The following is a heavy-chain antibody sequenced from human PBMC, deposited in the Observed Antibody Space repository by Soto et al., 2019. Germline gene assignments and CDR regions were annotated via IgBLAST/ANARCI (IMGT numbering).Heavy chain of an antibody. V-gene: IGHV3-30-3*01. D-gene: IGHD6-13*01. CDR2: ISYDGSNK. CDR1: GFTFSSYA. Sequence: QVQLVESGGGVVQPGRSLRLSCVASGFTFSSYAMHWVRQAPGKGLEWVAVISYDGSNKYYADSVKGRFTISRDNSKNPLYPQMNSLRAEDTAVYYCARDHRPIAAAGSGYFQHWGQGTLVTVSS. J-gene: IGHJ1*01. CDR3: ARDHRPIAAAGSGYFQH.